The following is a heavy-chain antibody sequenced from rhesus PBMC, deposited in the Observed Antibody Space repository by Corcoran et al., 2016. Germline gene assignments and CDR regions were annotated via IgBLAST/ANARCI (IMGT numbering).Heavy chain of an antibody. D-gene: IGHD3-28*01. CDR3: AGSYDSGYYMRFDY. J-gene: IGHJ4*01. V-gene: IGHV1S2*01. CDR2: INPYNGNT. CDR1: GYTFTDYY. Sequence: QVQLVQSGAEVKKPGSSVKVSCKASGYTFTDYYMHWVRQAPRQGLEWMGWINPYNGNTNYAQKFQGRVTMTSYTSTTTAYMGLSILRSEDTAVYYCAGSYDSGYYMRFDYWGQGVLVTVSS.